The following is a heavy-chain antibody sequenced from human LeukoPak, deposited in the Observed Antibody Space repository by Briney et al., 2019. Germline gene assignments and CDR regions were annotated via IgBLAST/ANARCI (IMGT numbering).Heavy chain of an antibody. Sequence: GGSLRLSCAASGFTVSSNYMSWVRQAPGKGLEWVSVIYSGGSTYYADSVKGRFTISRDNSKNTLYLQMNSLRAEDTAVYYCARGMDQWDLLFDYWGQGTLVTVSS. CDR3: ARGMDQWDLLFDY. CDR1: GFTVSSNY. V-gene: IGHV3-66*01. J-gene: IGHJ4*02. D-gene: IGHD1-26*01. CDR2: IYSGGST.